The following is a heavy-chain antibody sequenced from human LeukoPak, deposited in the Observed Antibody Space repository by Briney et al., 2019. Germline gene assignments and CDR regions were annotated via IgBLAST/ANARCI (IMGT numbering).Heavy chain of an antibody. J-gene: IGHJ3*02. Sequence: ASVKVSCKASGYTFTGYYIHWVRQAPGQGLEWMGWINPKNDDSNYAQKFQGRVTMTRDTSINTAYMELSGLRSDDTAVYYCARNLYRGSYWAFDIWGQGTMVTVSS. CDR3: ARNLYRGSYWAFDI. CDR1: GYTFTGYY. CDR2: INPKNDDS. V-gene: IGHV1-2*02. D-gene: IGHD1-26*01.